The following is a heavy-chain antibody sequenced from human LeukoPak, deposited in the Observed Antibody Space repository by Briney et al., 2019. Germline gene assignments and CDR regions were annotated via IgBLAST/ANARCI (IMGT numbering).Heavy chain of an antibody. CDR2: ISTYNRNT. D-gene: IGHD6-6*01. Sequence: ASVKVSCKASGYTFTSYGFSWVRQAPGQGLEWMGWISTYNRNTDYAQKLQGRVTMTTDTSTSTAYMELRSLRSDDTTVYYCARGHSSSSAGVDDWGQGTLVTVSS. CDR3: ARGHSSSSAGVDD. V-gene: IGHV1-18*01. J-gene: IGHJ4*02. CDR1: GYTFTSYG.